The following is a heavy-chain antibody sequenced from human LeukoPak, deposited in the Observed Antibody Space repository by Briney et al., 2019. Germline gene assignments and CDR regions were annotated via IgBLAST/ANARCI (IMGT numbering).Heavy chain of an antibody. CDR1: GYTFVTSD. J-gene: IGHJ4*02. CDR3: ARDEGEYYDILTGLL. D-gene: IGHD3-9*01. CDR2: IIPIFGTA. V-gene: IGHV1-69*05. Sequence: GASVKVSCKASGYTFVTSDIRWVRQAPGQGLEWMGWIIPIFGTANYAQKFQGRVTITTDESTSTAYMELSSLRSEDTAVYYCARDEGEYYDILTGLLWGQGTLVTVSS.